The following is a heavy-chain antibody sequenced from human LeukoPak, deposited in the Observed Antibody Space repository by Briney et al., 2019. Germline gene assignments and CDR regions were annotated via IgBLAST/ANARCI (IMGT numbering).Heavy chain of an antibody. CDR1: GFTFSSYA. J-gene: IGHJ4*02. Sequence: AGGSLRLSCAASGFTFSSYAMSWVRQAPGKGLEWVSAISVSGDSTYYADSVKGRFTISRDNSKNTFYLQMNSLGAEDTAVYYCAKDHMVRGVIITYTDWGQGTLVTVSS. CDR3: AKDHMVRGVIITYTD. D-gene: IGHD3-10*01. CDR2: ISVSGDST. V-gene: IGHV3-23*01.